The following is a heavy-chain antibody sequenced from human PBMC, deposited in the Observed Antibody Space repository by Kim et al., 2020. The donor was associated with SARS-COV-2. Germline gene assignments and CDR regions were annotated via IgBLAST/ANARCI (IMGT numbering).Heavy chain of an antibody. Sequence: GGSLRLSCTASGFSFGDYAMSWVRQAPGKGLEWVSFIRNKAYGGTAEYAASVKGRFTISRDDSKSIAYLQMNSLKTEDTAVYYCSRGLHTVRGVTDYWGQGTLVTVSS. J-gene: IGHJ4*02. CDR1: GFSFGDYA. V-gene: IGHV3-49*04. D-gene: IGHD3-10*01. CDR2: IRNKAYGGTA. CDR3: SRGLHTVRGVTDY.